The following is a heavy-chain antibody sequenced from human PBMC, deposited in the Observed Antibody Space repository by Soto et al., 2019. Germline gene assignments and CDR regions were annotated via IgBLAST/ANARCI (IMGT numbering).Heavy chain of an antibody. CDR1: GGTFSSYA. V-gene: IGHV1-69*14. D-gene: IGHD5-18*01. CDR3: ARVYWHSDTAMVFYGMYV. CDR2: IIPIFGTA. J-gene: IGHJ6*02. Sequence: QVQLVQSGAEVKKPGSSVKVSCKASGGTFSSYAISWVRQAPGQGLEWMGGIIPIFGTAHYAQKFQGRVTITAAKSPSTAYMELSSLRSDDTSVYYCARVYWHSDTAMVFYGMYVWGQGTTVTVSS.